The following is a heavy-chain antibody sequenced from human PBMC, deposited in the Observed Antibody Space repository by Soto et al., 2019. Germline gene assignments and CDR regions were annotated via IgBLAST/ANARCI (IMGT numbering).Heavy chain of an antibody. J-gene: IGHJ4*02. V-gene: IGHV3-9*01. CDR1: GFTFDDYA. Sequence: GGSLRLSCAASGFTFDDYAMHWVRQAPGKGLEWVSGISWNSGSIGYADSVKGRFTISRDNAKNSLYLQMNSLRAEDTALYYCAKVGSFDWLSPPNYFDYWGQGTLVTVSS. CDR2: ISWNSGSI. CDR3: AKVGSFDWLSPPNYFDY. D-gene: IGHD3-9*01.